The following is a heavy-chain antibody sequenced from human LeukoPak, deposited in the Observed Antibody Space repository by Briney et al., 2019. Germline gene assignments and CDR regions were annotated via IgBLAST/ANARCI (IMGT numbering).Heavy chain of an antibody. CDR1: GFTFSSYW. D-gene: IGHD2-21*01. V-gene: IGHV3-7*01. J-gene: IGHJ6*02. Sequence: GGSLRLSCAASGFTFSSYWMSWVRQAPGKGLEWVANIKQDGSEKYYVDSVKGRFTISRDNAKNSLYLQMNSLRAEDTAVYYCARGGNSILYYYCGMDVWGQGTTVTVPS. CDR3: ARGGNSILYYYCGMDV. CDR2: IKQDGSEK.